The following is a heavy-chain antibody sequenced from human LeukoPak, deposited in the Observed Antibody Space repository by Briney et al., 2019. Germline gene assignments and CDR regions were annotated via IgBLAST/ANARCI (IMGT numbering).Heavy chain of an antibody. D-gene: IGHD3-22*01. Sequence: SETLSLTCTVSGGSISSSSYYWGWIRQPPGKWLEWIASIYYSGTTYYNPSLKSRVTISADTSKNQFSLKLSSVTAADTAVYYCTSRGWIVGLVDYWGQGTLVTVSS. CDR1: GGSISSSSYY. CDR2: IYYSGTT. CDR3: TSRGWIVGLVDY. V-gene: IGHV4-39*01. J-gene: IGHJ4*02.